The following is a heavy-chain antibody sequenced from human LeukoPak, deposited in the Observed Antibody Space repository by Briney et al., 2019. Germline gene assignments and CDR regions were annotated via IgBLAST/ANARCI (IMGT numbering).Heavy chain of an antibody. CDR3: SRDLSSTAYWELDY. CDR1: GYIFTDYF. V-gene: IGHV1-2*06. D-gene: IGHD3-10*01. Sequence: GASVKVSCKASGYIFTDYFIHWVRQAPGQGPEWMGRVNPKNGDTYYAQTFQGRVTLTGATSISTAYMDLTTLRSDDTPIYYCSRDLSSTAYWELDYWGQGTLVTVSS. J-gene: IGHJ4*02. CDR2: VNPKNGDT.